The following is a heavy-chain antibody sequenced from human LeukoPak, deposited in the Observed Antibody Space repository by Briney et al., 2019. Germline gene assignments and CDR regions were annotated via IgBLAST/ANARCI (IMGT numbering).Heavy chain of an antibody. CDR2: IVVGTENT. Sequence: GASVKVSCKASGFRFTSSAVQWVRQARGQRLEWIGWIVVGTENTNYAQRFQERVTITRDTSASTAYMELSSLRSEDTAVYYCAREKYWNYVWFDPWGQGTLVTVSS. J-gene: IGHJ5*02. CDR3: AREKYWNYVWFDP. V-gene: IGHV1-58*01. D-gene: IGHD1-7*01. CDR1: GFRFTSSA.